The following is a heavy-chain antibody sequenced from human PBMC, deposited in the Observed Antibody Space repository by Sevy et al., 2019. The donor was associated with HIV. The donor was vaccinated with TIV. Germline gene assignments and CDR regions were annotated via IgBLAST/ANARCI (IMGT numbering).Heavy chain of an antibody. CDR3: ARDTYSRFGSGSYFLDY. CDR1: GFTFSGYA. J-gene: IGHJ4*02. CDR2: IWYDGSNK. D-gene: IGHD3-10*01. Sequence: GGSLRLSCVASGFTFSGYAMHWVRQAPGKGLEWVAVIWYDGSNKYYADSVNGRFTISRDNSKNTLYLQMNSLRAEDTAVYYCARDTYSRFGSGSYFLDYWGQGTLVTASS. V-gene: IGHV3-33*01.